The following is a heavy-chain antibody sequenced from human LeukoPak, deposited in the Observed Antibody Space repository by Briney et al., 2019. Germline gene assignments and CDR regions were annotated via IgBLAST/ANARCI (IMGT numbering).Heavy chain of an antibody. CDR2: ISGSGGST. CDR3: AKVEGASKASVY. CDR1: GFTFSNYA. Sequence: PGGSLRLSCAAAGFTFSNYAMTWVRQAPGKGLEWVSSISGSGGSTYYADSVKGRFTISIDNSKNTLYLQMYNLRAEDTAVYYCAKVEGASKASVYWGQGALVTVSS. D-gene: IGHD1-1*01. V-gene: IGHV3-23*01. J-gene: IGHJ4*02.